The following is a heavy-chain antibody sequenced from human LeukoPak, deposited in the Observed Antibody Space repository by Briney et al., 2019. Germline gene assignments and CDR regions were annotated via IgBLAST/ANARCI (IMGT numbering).Heavy chain of an antibody. V-gene: IGHV3-30*07. Sequence: GRSLRLSCSASGLTFSTYAMHWLRQAPGKGLEWVAVTSHDGSKKNYADSVKGRFTISRDNAKNSLYLQMNSLRAEDTAVYYCARDLEQLVSDWFDPWGQGTLVTVSS. J-gene: IGHJ5*02. CDR1: GLTFSTYA. D-gene: IGHD6-13*01. CDR3: ARDLEQLVSDWFDP. CDR2: TSHDGSKK.